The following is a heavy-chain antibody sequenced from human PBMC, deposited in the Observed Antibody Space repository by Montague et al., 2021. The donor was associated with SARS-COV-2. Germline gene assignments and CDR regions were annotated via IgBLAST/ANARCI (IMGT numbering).Heavy chain of an antibody. CDR3: ANHQGITVFGVIFN. Sequence: SLRLSCAASGFTFRNYAMSWVRQAPGKGLEWVSTIIGSGGSTYYADSVKGRFTISRDNSKNTLYLQMSSLTAEDTAVYYCANHQGITVFGVIFNWGQGTLVTVSS. V-gene: IGHV3-23*01. CDR2: IIGSGGST. J-gene: IGHJ4*02. CDR1: GFTFRNYA. D-gene: IGHD3-3*01.